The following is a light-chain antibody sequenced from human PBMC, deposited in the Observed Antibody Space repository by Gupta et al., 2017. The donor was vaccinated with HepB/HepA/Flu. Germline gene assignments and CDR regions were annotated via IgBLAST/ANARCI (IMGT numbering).Light chain of an antibody. CDR2: RNN. V-gene: IGLV1-47*01. CDR1: IYNIGNNY. CDR3: AACDDSLSGML. J-gene: IGLJ2*01. Sequence: QTLLTQPPSASGTPGQRVAISCSGSIYNIGNNYVYWYQHLPGTTPKLLIYRNNQRASGVPDRFSVSKSDTSASLAISGLRSADEADYYCAACDDSLSGMLFGGWTKLTVL.